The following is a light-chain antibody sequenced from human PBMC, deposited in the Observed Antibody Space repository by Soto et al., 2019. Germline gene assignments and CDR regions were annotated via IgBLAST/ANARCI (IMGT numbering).Light chain of an antibody. CDR3: SSYTGSSTYVV. J-gene: IGLJ2*01. V-gene: IGLV2-14*01. CDR1: SSDVGGYNY. Sequence: QSALTQPASVSGSPGQSVTISCTGTSSDVGGYNYVSWYQQHPGTAPKLMIYDVNKRPSGVSNRFSGSKSGNTASLTISGLQAEDEADYYCSSYTGSSTYVVFGGGTKLTVL. CDR2: DVN.